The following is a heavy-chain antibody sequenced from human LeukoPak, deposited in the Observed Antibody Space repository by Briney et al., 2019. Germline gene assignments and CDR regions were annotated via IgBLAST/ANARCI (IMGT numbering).Heavy chain of an antibody. Sequence: PSETPSLTCTVSGGFTSTYFWSWIRQPAGKALEWIGRIYTSGTTNYNPSLKSRVTMSIDTSKNQFSLRLSSVTAADTAVYYCARGVLASGIGWFDPWGQGSLVTVSS. D-gene: IGHD1-26*01. J-gene: IGHJ5*02. CDR3: ARGVLASGIGWFDP. V-gene: IGHV4-4*07. CDR2: IYTSGTT. CDR1: GGFTSTYF.